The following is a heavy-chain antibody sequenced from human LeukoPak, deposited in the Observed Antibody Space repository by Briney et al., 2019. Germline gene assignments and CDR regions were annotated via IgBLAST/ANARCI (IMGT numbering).Heavy chain of an antibody. Sequence: PGGSLRLSCAASGFVFSTYGMHWVRQAPGKGLEWVAVIWSHGNTKKYADSVTGRFTISRDNSKNTLYLEMNTLRAEDTAVYYCARLGARQMLEYWGQGTLVTVSS. CDR2: IWSHGNTK. V-gene: IGHV3-33*01. CDR1: GFVFSTYG. J-gene: IGHJ4*02. D-gene: IGHD4-17*01. CDR3: ARLGARQMLEY.